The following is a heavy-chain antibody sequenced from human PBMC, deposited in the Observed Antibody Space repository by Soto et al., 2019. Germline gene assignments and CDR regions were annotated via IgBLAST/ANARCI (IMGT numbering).Heavy chain of an antibody. V-gene: IGHV3-74*01. CDR2: INSDGSST. CDR3: ARGGNLLRFFYYYMDV. J-gene: IGHJ6*03. CDR1: GFTFSSYW. Sequence: GGSLRLSCAASGFTFSSYWMHWVRQAPGKGLVWVSRINSDGSSTSYADSVKGRFTISRDNAKNTLYLQMNSLRAEDTAVYYCARGGNLLRFFYYYMDVWGKGTTVTVSS. D-gene: IGHD3-3*01.